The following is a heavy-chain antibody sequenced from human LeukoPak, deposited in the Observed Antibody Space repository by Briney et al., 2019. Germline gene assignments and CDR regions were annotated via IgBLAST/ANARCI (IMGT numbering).Heavy chain of an antibody. Sequence: GRSLRLSCAASGFXFSTYAMHWVRQAPGKGLEWVAVISYDGSNKYYADSLKGRFTISRDSSKNTLYLQMNSLRAEDTAVYYCARESNYYDSSGYYPYYFDYWGQGTLVTVSS. CDR2: ISYDGSNK. V-gene: IGHV3-30-3*01. CDR3: ARESNYYDSSGYYPYYFDY. J-gene: IGHJ4*02. CDR1: GFXFSTYA. D-gene: IGHD3-22*01.